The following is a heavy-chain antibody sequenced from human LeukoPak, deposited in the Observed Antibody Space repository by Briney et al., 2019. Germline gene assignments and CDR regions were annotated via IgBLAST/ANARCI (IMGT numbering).Heavy chain of an antibody. Sequence: SETLPLTCTVSGGSISSGGYYWSWIRQHPGKGLEWIGYIYYSGSTYYNPSLKSRVTISVDTSKNQFSLKLSSVTAADTAVYYRARGLVVPAAPVGWYFDLWGRGTLVTVSS. CDR2: IYYSGST. CDR1: GGSISSGGYY. V-gene: IGHV4-31*03. CDR3: ARGLVVPAAPVGWYFDL. J-gene: IGHJ2*01. D-gene: IGHD2-2*01.